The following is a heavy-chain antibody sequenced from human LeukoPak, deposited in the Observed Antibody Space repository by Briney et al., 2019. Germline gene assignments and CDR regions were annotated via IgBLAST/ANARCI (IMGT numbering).Heavy chain of an antibody. CDR1: GGSISSGSYY. D-gene: IGHD3-9*01. CDR3: ARQLYYDILTGYYNANAFDI. V-gene: IGHV4-61*02. CDR2: IYTSGST. J-gene: IGHJ3*02. Sequence: PSETLSLTCTVSGGSISSGSYYWSWIRQPAGKGLEWIGRIYTSGSTNYNPSLKSRVTISVDTSKNQFSLKLSSVTAADTAVYYCARQLYYDILTGYYNANAFDIWGQGTMVTVSS.